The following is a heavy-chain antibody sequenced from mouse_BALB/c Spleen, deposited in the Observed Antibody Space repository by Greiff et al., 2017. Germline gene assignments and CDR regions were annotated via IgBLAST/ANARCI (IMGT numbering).Heavy chain of an antibody. V-gene: IGHV5-17*02. CDR1: GFTFSSFG. CDR2: ISSGSSTI. CDR3: ARGGGRGYFDY. J-gene: IGHJ2*01. D-gene: IGHD3-3*01. Sequence: EVKLVESGGGLVQPGGSRKLSCAASGFTFSSFGMHWVRQAPEKGLEWVAYISSGSSTIYYADTVKGRFTISRDNPKNTLFLQMTSLRSEDTAMYYCARGGGRGYFDYWGQGTTLTVSS.